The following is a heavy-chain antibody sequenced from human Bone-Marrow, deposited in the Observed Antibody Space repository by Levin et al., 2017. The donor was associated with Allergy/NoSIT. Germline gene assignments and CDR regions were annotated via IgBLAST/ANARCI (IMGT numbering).Heavy chain of an antibody. V-gene: IGHV3-30*02. D-gene: IGHD3-10*01. CDR3: AKHYHPGRPGNWFDH. CDR2: IRYDGSET. Sequence: GGSLRLSCVASGFTFKSSGMHWVRQPPGRGLEWVGFIRYDGSETDHPESVKGRFTISRDISTSTLYLQMDALRVEATGFYFCAKHYHPGRPGNWFDHWGQGVLVTVSS. CDR1: GFTFKSSG. J-gene: IGHJ5*02.